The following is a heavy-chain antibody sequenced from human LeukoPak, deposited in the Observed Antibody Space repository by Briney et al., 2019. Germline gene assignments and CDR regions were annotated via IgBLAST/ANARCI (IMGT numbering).Heavy chain of an antibody. CDR2: IYHSGST. Sequence: ASETLSLTCTVSGGSISSSSYYWGWIRQPPGKGLEWIGSIYHSGSTYYNPSLKSRVTISVDTSKNQFSLKLSSVTAADTAVYYCARGPTGEQYYYYYYMDVWGKGTTVTVSS. D-gene: IGHD7-27*01. J-gene: IGHJ6*03. CDR3: ARGPTGEQYYYYYYMDV. CDR1: GGSISSSSYY. V-gene: IGHV4-39*07.